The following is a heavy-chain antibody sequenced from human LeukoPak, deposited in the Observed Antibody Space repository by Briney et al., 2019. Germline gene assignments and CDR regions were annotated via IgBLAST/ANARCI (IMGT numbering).Heavy chain of an antibody. J-gene: IGHJ4*02. Sequence: PGGTLRLSCAASGFTFSSYGMHWVRQAPGKGLEWVAFIRYDGSNKYYADSVKGRFTISRDNSKNTLYLQMNSLRAEDTAVYYCAKDPGAYYDSSGYLRGYWGQGTLVTVSS. CDR1: GFTFSSYG. V-gene: IGHV3-30*02. CDR3: AKDPGAYYDSSGYLRGY. D-gene: IGHD3-22*01. CDR2: IRYDGSNK.